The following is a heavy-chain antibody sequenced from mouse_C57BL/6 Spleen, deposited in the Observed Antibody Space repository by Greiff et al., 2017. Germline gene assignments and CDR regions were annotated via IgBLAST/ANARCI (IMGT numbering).Heavy chain of an antibody. D-gene: IGHD1-1*01. CDR3: ARPSPYYYGSSYGYFDV. Sequence: EVQRVESGGGLVQPGGSLSLSCAASGFTFTDYYMSWVRQPPGKALEWLGFIRNKANGYTTEYSASVKGRFTISRDNSQSILYLQMNALRAEDSATYYCARPSPYYYGSSYGYFDVWGTGTTVTVSS. CDR2: IRNKANGYTT. V-gene: IGHV7-3*01. J-gene: IGHJ1*03. CDR1: GFTFTDYY.